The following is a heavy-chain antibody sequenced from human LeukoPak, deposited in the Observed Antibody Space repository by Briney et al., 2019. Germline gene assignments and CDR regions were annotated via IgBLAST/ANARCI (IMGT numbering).Heavy chain of an antibody. V-gene: IGHV3-23*01. J-gene: IGHJ3*02. Sequence: GGSLRLSCAASGFTFSSYAMSWVRQAPGKGLEWVSAISGSGGSTYYADSVKGRFTISRDNSKNTLYLQMNSLRAEDTAVYYCAKDRNIRSRSPNDAFDIWGQGTMVTVSS. CDR1: GFTFSSYA. D-gene: IGHD1-14*01. CDR2: ISGSGGST. CDR3: AKDRNIRSRSPNDAFDI.